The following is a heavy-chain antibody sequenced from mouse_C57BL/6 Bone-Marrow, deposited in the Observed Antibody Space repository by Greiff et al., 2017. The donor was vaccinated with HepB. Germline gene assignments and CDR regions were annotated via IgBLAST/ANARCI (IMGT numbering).Heavy chain of an antibody. Sequence: QVQLQQPGAELVRPGTSVKLSCKASGYTFTSYWMHWVKQRPGQGLEWIGVIDPSDSYTNYNQKFKGKATLTVDISSSTAYMQLSSLTSEDSAVYYCARWGYPDYWGQGTTLTVSS. CDR1: GYTFTSYW. CDR3: ARWGYPDY. CDR2: IDPSDSYT. V-gene: IGHV1-59*01. J-gene: IGHJ2*01. D-gene: IGHD2-2*01.